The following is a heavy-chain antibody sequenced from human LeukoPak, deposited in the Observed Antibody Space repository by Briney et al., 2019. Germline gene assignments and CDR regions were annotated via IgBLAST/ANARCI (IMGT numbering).Heavy chain of an antibody. J-gene: IGHJ4*02. CDR1: GFTFTDYW. V-gene: IGHV3-7*01. D-gene: IGHD2-2*01. CDR3: ARNLPAADY. CDR2: IKRDGSEK. Sequence: GESLRLSCAASGFTFTDYWMSWVRQAPGKGLEWVANIKRDGSEKYYVDSVKGRFTISRDNAKNSLYLQMNSLRAEDTAVYYCARNLPAADYWGQGTLVTVSS.